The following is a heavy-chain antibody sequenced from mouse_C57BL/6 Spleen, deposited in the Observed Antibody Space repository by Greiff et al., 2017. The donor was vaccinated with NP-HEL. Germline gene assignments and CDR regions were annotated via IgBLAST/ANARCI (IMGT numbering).Heavy chain of an antibody. CDR3: ADYYGSIDYYAMDY. CDR1: GFNIKNTY. Sequence: VHVKQSVAELVRPGASVKLSCTASGFNIKNTYMHWVKQRPEQGLEWIGRIDPANGNTKYAPKFQGKATITADTSSNTAYLQLSSLTSEDTAIYYCADYYGSIDYYAMDYWGQGTSVTVSS. D-gene: IGHD1-1*01. V-gene: IGHV14-3*01. J-gene: IGHJ4*01. CDR2: IDPANGNT.